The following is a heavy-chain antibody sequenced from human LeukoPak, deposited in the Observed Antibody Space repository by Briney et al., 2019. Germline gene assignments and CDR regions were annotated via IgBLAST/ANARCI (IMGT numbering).Heavy chain of an antibody. D-gene: IGHD6-19*01. CDR1: GFTFEDYA. CDR2: ISWSSGSI. CDR3: AKGAQVTVAGLVDY. J-gene: IGHJ4*02. Sequence: LRLSCAASGFTFEDYAVHWVRQAPGKGLEWVSGISWSSGSIGYADCVKGRFPISRDNSKNSLYLQMNSLRAEDTALYYCAKGAQVTVAGLVDYWGQGTLVIVSS. V-gene: IGHV3-9*01.